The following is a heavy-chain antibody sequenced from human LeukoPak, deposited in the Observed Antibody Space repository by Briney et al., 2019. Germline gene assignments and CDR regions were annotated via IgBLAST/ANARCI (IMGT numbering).Heavy chain of an antibody. V-gene: IGHV4-34*01. CDR1: GGSFSGYY. D-gene: IGHD3-3*01. CDR3: ARTYYDFWRSPYYYYYYYMDV. Sequence: PSETLSLTCAVYGGSFSGYYWSWIRQPPGKGLEWIGEINHSGSTNYNPSPKSRVTISVDTSKNQFSLKLSSVTAADTAVYYCARTYYDFWRSPYYYYYYYMDVWGKGTTVTVSS. CDR2: INHSGST. J-gene: IGHJ6*03.